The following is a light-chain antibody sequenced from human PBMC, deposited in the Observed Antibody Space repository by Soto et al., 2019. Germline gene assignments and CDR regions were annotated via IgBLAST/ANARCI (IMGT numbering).Light chain of an antibody. CDR1: SSNIGSNT. J-gene: IGLJ2*01. CDR3: AAWDATLNGL. V-gene: IGLV1-44*01. CDR2: SNN. Sequence: QSVLTQPPSASGTPGRRVTISCSGSSSNIGSNTVNWYQQVPGTAPKLLIYSNNQRPSGVPDRFSGSKSGTSASLAISGLQSEDEADYYCAAWDATLNGLFGGGTKVTVL.